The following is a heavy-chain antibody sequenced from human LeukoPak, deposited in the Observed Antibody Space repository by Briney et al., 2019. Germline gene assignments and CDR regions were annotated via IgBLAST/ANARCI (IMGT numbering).Heavy chain of an antibody. CDR3: ARDPVVEPLDY. CDR1: GFTFSSYG. V-gene: IGHV3-48*04. CDR2: ISSTSETK. Sequence: GGSLRLSCAASGFTFSSYGMSWVRQAPGKGLEWVSYISSTSETKYYADYVRGRFTTSRDNSKNLLFLQMDSLRAEDAAVYYCARDPVVEPLDYWGQGTLVTVSA. J-gene: IGHJ4*02. D-gene: IGHD1-14*01.